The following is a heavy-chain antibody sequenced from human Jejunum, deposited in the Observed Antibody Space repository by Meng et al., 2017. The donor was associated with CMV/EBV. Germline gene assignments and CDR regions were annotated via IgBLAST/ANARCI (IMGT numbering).Heavy chain of an antibody. CDR3: AKGSRDGFNGLFDY. D-gene: IGHD5-24*01. J-gene: IGHJ4*02. CDR2: FSRNAEDT. V-gene: IGHV3-23*01. CDR1: GFTFSSHA. Sequence: ASGFTFSSHAMSWFRQAPGKGLEWVSGFSRNAEDTYYADSVRGRFTMSRDISKNTLYLQMNSLRAEDTAVYYCAKGSRDGFNGLFDYWGQGALVTVFS.